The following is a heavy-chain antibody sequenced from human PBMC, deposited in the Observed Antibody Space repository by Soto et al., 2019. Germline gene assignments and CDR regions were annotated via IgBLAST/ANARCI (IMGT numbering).Heavy chain of an antibody. CDR2: INADNGNT. CDR3: AFNQPYSSGAQYYFDY. V-gene: IGHV1-3*01. J-gene: IGHJ4*02. D-gene: IGHD6-19*01. Sequence: GASVKVSCKASGYTFTSYAMHWVRQAPGQRLEWMGWINADNGNTKYSQKFQGRVTMTTDTSTSTAYMELRSLRSDDTAVYYCAFNQPYSSGAQYYFDYWGQGTLVTVSS. CDR1: GYTFTSYA.